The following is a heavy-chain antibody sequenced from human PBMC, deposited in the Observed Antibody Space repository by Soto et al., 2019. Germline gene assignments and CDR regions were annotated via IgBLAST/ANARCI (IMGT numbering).Heavy chain of an antibody. CDR2: LNPNSGDT. D-gene: IGHD6-19*01. J-gene: IGHJ4*02. CDR1: GYTFSSYD. CDR3: ATSGGGWYLY. V-gene: IGHV1-8*01. Sequence: QVQLVQSGAEVKKPGASVKVSCKASGYTFSSYDINWVRQATGQGLEWMGWLNPNSGDTGYAQKFQGRVTLTRNTSRNTAYIELSSLTPDATAVYYCATSGGGWYLYWGQGTLVTVSS.